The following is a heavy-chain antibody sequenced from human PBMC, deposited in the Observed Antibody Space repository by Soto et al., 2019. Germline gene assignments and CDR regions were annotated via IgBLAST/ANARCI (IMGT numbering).Heavy chain of an antibody. V-gene: IGHV1-18*01. J-gene: IGHJ4*02. CDR3: ARDVGPTLYSSGWFDY. CDR1: GYTFASYG. D-gene: IGHD6-19*01. CDR2: ISAYNSNT. Sequence: GASVKVSCKASGYTFASYGISWVRQAPGQGLEWMGWISAYNSNTNYAQKLQGRVTMTTDTSTSTAYMELRSLRSDDTALYYCARDVGPTLYSSGWFDYWGQGTLVTVSS.